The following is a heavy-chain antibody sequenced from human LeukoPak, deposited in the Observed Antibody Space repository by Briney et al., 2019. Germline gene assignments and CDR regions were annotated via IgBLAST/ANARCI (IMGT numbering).Heavy chain of an antibody. J-gene: IGHJ3*02. CDR3: ARATVTRSAFDI. Sequence: ASVKVSCKASGYTFTGYYMHWVRQAPGQGLEWMGWINPNSGGTSYAQKFQGRVTMTRDTSISTAYMELSRLRSDDTAVYYCARATVTRSAFDIWGQGTMVTVSS. CDR1: GYTFTGYY. CDR2: INPNSGGT. V-gene: IGHV1-2*02. D-gene: IGHD4-17*01.